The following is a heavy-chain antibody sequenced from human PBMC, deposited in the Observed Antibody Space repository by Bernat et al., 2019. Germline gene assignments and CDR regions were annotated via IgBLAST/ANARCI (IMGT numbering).Heavy chain of an antibody. CDR3: ARDHCSSTSCPNWYFDL. CDR2: IYYSGST. D-gene: IGHD2-2*01. J-gene: IGHJ2*01. CDR1: GGSISSYY. V-gene: IGHV4-59*01. Sequence: QVQLQESGPGLVKPSETLSLTCTVSGGSISSYYWSWIRQPPGKGLEWIGYIYYSGSTNYNPSLKSRVTISVDTSKNQFSLKLSSVTAVDTAVYYCARDHCSSTSCPNWYFDLWGRGTLVTVSS.